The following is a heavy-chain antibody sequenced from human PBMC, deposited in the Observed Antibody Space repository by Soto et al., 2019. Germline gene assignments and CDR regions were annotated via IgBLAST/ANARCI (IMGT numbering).Heavy chain of an antibody. CDR1: GGSVSGGSYY. V-gene: IGHV4-61*01. D-gene: IGHD4-17*01. Sequence: QVQLQESGPGLVEPSETLSLTCTVSGGSVSGGSYYWNWIRQPPGKGLEWIGYIYYSGSSNYNPSLKXRLTXSXHTSKNQFSLKLSSVTAADTAVYYCARDVDVGEEDVWGQGTTVTVSS. CDR3: ARDVDVGEEDV. J-gene: IGHJ6*02. CDR2: IYYSGSS.